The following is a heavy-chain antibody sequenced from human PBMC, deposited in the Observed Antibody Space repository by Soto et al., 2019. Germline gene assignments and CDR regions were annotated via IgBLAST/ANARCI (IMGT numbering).Heavy chain of an antibody. D-gene: IGHD5-12*01. J-gene: IGHJ5*02. Sequence: QVQLQESGPGLVKPSQTLSLTCTVSGDSISSANNYWSWIRQPPGEGLEWIGFISYSGTTSYSPSLKSRLAISLDTSKNHFSLGLTSVTAADTAVYYCARGRGYSYGLDPWGQGTLVTVSS. CDR2: ISYSGTT. CDR1: GDSISSANNY. V-gene: IGHV4-30-4*01. CDR3: ARGRGYSYGLDP.